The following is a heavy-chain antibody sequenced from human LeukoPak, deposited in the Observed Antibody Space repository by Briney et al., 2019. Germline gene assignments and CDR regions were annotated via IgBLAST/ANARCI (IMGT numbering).Heavy chain of an antibody. CDR1: GFTFSSYG. CDR3: AKDLQYMTTVVVADY. Sequence: GGSLRLSCAASGFTFSSYGMHWVRQAPGKGLEWVAVISYDGSNKYYADSVKGRFTISRDNSKNTLYLQMNSLRAEDTAVYYCAKDLQYMTTVVVADYWGREPWSSSPQ. V-gene: IGHV3-30*18. D-gene: IGHD4-23*01. CDR2: ISYDGSNK. J-gene: IGHJ4*02.